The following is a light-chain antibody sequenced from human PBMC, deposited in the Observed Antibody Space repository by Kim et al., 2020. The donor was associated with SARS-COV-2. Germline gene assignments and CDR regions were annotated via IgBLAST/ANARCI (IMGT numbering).Light chain of an antibody. CDR2: GKN. CDR1: SLRNYY. V-gene: IGLV3-19*01. Sequence: SYELTKDPALSVALGQTVRITCQGDSLRNYYGSWNQQKPGQAPILVISGKNNRPSGIPDRFSGSSSGNTASLTITGTQAEDEADYYCSSRDSSGYVIFGGGTQLTVL. J-gene: IGLJ2*01. CDR3: SSRDSSGYVI.